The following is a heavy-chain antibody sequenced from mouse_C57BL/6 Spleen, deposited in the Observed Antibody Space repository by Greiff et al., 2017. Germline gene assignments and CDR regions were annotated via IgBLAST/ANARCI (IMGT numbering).Heavy chain of an antibody. V-gene: IGHV1-55*01. D-gene: IGHD4-1*01. J-gene: IGHJ2*01. CDR2: IYPGSGST. CDR3: ARSLTGTRDFDY. CDR1: GYTFTSYW. Sequence: QVQLQQPGAELVKPGASVKMSCKASGYTFTSYWITWVKQRPGQGLEWIGDIYPGSGSTNYNEKFKSKATRTVDTSSSTAYMQLSSLTSEDAAVYYCARSLTGTRDFDYWGQGTTLTVSS.